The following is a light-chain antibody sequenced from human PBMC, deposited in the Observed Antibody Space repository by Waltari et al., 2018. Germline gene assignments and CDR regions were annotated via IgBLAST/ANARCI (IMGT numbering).Light chain of an antibody. CDR2: DIF. CDR3: CSFEGTWV. Sequence: QSALTQPHSVSGSVGESVTISCPGTGSAYVSWYQQLPGKAPKLLIYDIFQRPSGVPDRFFGSKSGNSASLTVSGLQTEDEADYYCCSFEGTWVFGGGTKLTVL. J-gene: IGLJ3*02. CDR1: GSAY. V-gene: IGLV2-11*01.